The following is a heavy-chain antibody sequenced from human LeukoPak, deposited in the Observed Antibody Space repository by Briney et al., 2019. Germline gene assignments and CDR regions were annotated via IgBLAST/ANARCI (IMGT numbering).Heavy chain of an antibody. CDR3: ARDFLGAYAFDI. J-gene: IGHJ3*02. D-gene: IGHD3-16*01. CDR2: IKSKTDGGTT. CDR1: GFTFSNAW. V-gene: IGHV3-15*01. Sequence: PGGSLRLSCAAPGFTFSNAWMSWVRQAPGKGLEWVGRIKSKTDGGTTDYAAPVKGRFTISRDDSKNTLYLQMNSLKTEDTAVYYCARDFLGAYAFDIWGQGTMVTVSS.